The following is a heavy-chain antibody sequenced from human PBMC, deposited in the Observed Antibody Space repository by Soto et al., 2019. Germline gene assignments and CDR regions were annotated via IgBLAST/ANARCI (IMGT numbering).Heavy chain of an antibody. J-gene: IGHJ6*02. D-gene: IGHD3-16*01. Sequence: EVQLVESGGGLVQPGGSLKLSGAASGFTFSGAAMHWVRQASGNGLVWVGRIRRKSNSYATAYAASVKGRFTISRDDSKNTAHLPMNSPKTEATAVYSCTRGRGLWGDNYGMDVRGQAITVTVS. CDR3: TRGRGLWGDNYGMDV. CDR2: IRRKSNSYAT. CDR1: GFTFSGAA. V-gene: IGHV3-73*02.